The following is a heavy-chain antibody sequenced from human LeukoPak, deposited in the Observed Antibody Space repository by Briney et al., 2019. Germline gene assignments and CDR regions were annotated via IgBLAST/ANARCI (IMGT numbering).Heavy chain of an antibody. Sequence: GASVKVSCKASGYTFTGYYMHWVRQAPGQGLEWMGWINPNSGGTNYAQKFQGRVTMTRDTSISTAYMELSRLRSDDTAVYYCARSGLGITMVRGVKNWFDPWGQGTLVTVSS. J-gene: IGHJ5*02. CDR2: INPNSGGT. CDR1: GYTFTGYY. D-gene: IGHD3-10*01. CDR3: ARSGLGITMVRGVKNWFDP. V-gene: IGHV1-2*02.